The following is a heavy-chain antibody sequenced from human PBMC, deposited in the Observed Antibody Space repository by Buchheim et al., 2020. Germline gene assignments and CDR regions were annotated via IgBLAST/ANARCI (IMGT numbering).Heavy chain of an antibody. Sequence: QVQLQESGPGLVKPSQTLSLTCTVSGASISTGDYYWSWIRQPPGKGLEWIGYIYYSGTTYYNPSLKSLVTKSVNTSKTEFSLKLSSVTAADTAVYYCARGYNYVRGSYRYFDYWGQGTL. CDR1: GASISTGDYY. CDR3: ARGYNYVRGSYRYFDY. CDR2: IYYSGTT. J-gene: IGHJ4*02. V-gene: IGHV4-30-4*01. D-gene: IGHD3-16*02.